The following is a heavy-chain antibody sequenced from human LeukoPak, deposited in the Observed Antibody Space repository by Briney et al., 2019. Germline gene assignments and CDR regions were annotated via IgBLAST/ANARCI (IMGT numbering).Heavy chain of an antibody. D-gene: IGHD6-19*01. Sequence: SETLSLTCTVSGASISSYYWSWIRQPPGKGLEWIGYIFYSGTTNYNPSLNSRVTISVDTSKNQFSLKLSSVTAADTAVYYCARVGVAGGFDYWGQGTLVTVSS. CDR3: ARVGVAGGFDY. J-gene: IGHJ4*02. V-gene: IGHV4-59*12. CDR2: IFYSGTT. CDR1: GASISSYY.